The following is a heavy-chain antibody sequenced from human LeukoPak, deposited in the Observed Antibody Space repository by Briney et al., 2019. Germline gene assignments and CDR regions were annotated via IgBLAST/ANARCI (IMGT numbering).Heavy chain of an antibody. Sequence: PSETLSLTCTVSGYSISSGYYWGWIRQPPGKGLEWIGSIYHSGSTYYNPSLKSRVTISVDTSKNQFSLKLSSVTAADTAVYYCARYSSVGSSGYYYRDYWGQGTLVTVSS. CDR2: IYHSGST. D-gene: IGHD3-22*01. V-gene: IGHV4-38-2*02. J-gene: IGHJ4*02. CDR1: GYSISSGYY. CDR3: ARYSSVGSSGYYYRDY.